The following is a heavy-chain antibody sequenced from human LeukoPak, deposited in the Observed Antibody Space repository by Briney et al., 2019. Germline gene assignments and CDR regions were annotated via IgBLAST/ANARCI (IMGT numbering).Heavy chain of an antibody. Sequence: GGSLRPSCAASGFTFSNAWMSWVRQAPGKGLEWVGRIKSKTDGGTTDYAAPVKGRFTISRDDSKNTLYLQMNSLKTEDTAVYYCTTDHAVQWLEWYYFDYWGQGTLVTVSS. D-gene: IGHD6-19*01. CDR1: GFTFSNAW. CDR3: TTDHAVQWLEWYYFDY. V-gene: IGHV3-15*01. CDR2: IKSKTDGGTT. J-gene: IGHJ4*02.